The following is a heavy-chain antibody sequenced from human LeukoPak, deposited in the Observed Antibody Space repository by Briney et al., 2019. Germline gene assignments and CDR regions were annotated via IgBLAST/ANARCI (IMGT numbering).Heavy chain of an antibody. CDR3: ARGTGGSSWQNYYYYYMDV. CDR2: ISAYNGNT. J-gene: IGHJ6*03. D-gene: IGHD6-13*01. V-gene: IGHV1-18*01. CDR1: GYTFTSYG. Sequence: ASVKVSCKASGYTFTSYGISWVRQAPGQGLEWMGWISAYNGNTNYAQKLQGRVTMTTDTSTSTAYMELRSLRSDDTAVYYCARGTGGSSWQNYYYYYMDVWGKGTTVTVSS.